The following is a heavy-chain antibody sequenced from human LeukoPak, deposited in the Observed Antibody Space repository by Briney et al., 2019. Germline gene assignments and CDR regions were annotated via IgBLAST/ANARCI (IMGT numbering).Heavy chain of an antibody. CDR2: IYHSGST. Sequence: SETLSLTCTVSGYSISSGYYWGWIRRPPGKGLEWIGSIYHSGSTYYNPSLKSRVTISVDTSKNQFSLKLSSVTAADTAVYYCAVYYGSGSYYRKSPDPDYWGQGTLVTVSS. D-gene: IGHD3-10*01. J-gene: IGHJ4*02. CDR3: AVYYGSGSYYRKSPDPDY. V-gene: IGHV4-38-2*02. CDR1: GYSISSGYY.